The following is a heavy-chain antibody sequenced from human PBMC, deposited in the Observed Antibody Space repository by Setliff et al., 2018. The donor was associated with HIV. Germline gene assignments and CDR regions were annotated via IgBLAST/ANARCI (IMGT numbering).Heavy chain of an antibody. Sequence: GESLKISCAASGFTFSSYEMNWVRQAPGKGLEWVSYISSSGSTIYYADSVKGRFTISRDNAKNSLYLQMNSLRAEDTAVYYCAICGYRAVAGIYHYYGMDVWGQGTTVTVS. CDR1: GFTFSSYE. CDR3: AICGYRAVAGIYHYYGMDV. CDR2: ISSSGSTI. V-gene: IGHV3-48*03. D-gene: IGHD6-19*01. J-gene: IGHJ6*02.